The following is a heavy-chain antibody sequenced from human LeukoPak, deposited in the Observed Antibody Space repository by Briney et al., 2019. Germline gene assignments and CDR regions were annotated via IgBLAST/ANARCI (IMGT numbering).Heavy chain of an antibody. Sequence: GTSLRLSCAASGFTFRSHGMHWVRQAPGKGLEWVAFIWYDGSNKYYTDSVKGRFTISRDNSKNTLCLQMNSLRAEDTAVYYCAGDRATSYFDYWGQGALVTISS. V-gene: IGHV3-33*01. D-gene: IGHD1-26*01. CDR1: GFTFRSHG. CDR3: AGDRATSYFDY. J-gene: IGHJ4*02. CDR2: IWYDGSNK.